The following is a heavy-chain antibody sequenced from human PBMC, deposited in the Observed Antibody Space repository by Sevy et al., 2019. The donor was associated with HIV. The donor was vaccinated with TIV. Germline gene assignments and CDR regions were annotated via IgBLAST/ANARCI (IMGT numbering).Heavy chain of an antibody. CDR1: GFTFSSYS. J-gene: IGHJ4*02. D-gene: IGHD3-3*01. V-gene: IGHV3-21*01. Sequence: GGSLRLSCAASGFTFSSYSMNWVRQAPGKGLVWVSSISTSGTYIYYADSVKGRFTTSRDNAKNSLYLQMNSLRAEDTAVYYCARDQGVWSGYYTDSGYYFDYWGQGTLVTVSS. CDR3: ARDQGVWSGYYTDSGYYFDY. CDR2: ISTSGTYI.